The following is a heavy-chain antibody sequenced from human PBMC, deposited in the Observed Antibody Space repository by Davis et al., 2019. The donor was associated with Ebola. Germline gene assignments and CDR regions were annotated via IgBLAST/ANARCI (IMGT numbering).Heavy chain of an antibody. CDR2: ISGSGGST. Sequence: GESLKISCAASGFTFSDYYMSWIRQAPGKGLEWVSAISGSGGSTYYADSVKGRFTISRDNSKNTLYLQMNSLRAEDTAVYYCAKSGQTPSWRYYYDSSGYYYVGEARSFDYWGQGTLVTVSS. CDR1: GFTFSDYY. V-gene: IGHV3-23*01. CDR3: AKSGQTPSWRYYYDSSGYYYVGEARSFDY. J-gene: IGHJ4*02. D-gene: IGHD3-22*01.